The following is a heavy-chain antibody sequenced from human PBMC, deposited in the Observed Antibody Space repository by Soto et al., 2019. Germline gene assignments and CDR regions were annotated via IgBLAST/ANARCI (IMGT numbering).Heavy chain of an antibody. V-gene: IGHV3-15*01. CDR2: IKSKTDGGRT. CDR3: TTDTYYDILTGYAGLFDY. D-gene: IGHD3-9*01. Sequence: GGSLRLSCAASGFTFSNAWMSWVRQAPGKGLEWVGRIKSKTDGGRTDYAAPVKGRFTISREDSKNTLYLQMNSLKTEDTAVYYCTTDTYYDILTGYAGLFDYWGQGTLVTVSS. CDR1: GFTFSNAW. J-gene: IGHJ4*02.